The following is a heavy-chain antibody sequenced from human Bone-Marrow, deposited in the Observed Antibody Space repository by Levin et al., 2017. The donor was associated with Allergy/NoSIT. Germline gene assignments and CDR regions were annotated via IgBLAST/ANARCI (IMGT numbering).Heavy chain of an antibody. D-gene: IGHD6-19*01. V-gene: IGHV3-74*01. Sequence: GGSLRLSCAASGFTFSSSWMQWVRQAPGKGLVWVSHVNSDGSIRNYADSVKGRFTISRDNDKNTLYLQMSSLRAEDTAAYFCVRSTYRSIWFDLWGQGTLVTVSS. J-gene: IGHJ5*02. CDR3: VRSTYRSIWFDL. CDR1: GFTFSSSW. CDR2: VNSDGSIR.